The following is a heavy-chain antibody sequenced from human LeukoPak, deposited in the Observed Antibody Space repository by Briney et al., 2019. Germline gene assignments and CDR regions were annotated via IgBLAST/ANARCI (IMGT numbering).Heavy chain of an antibody. CDR2: ISYDGSNK. Sequence: PGRSLRLSCAASGFTFSSYAMHWVRQAPGKGLEWVAVISYDGSNKYYADSVKGRFTISRDNSKNTLYLQMNSLRAEDTAVYYCARDLNIAVAQVQGDYWGQGTLVTVPS. CDR3: ARDLNIAVAQVQGDY. D-gene: IGHD6-19*01. V-gene: IGHV3-30-3*01. CDR1: GFTFSSYA. J-gene: IGHJ4*02.